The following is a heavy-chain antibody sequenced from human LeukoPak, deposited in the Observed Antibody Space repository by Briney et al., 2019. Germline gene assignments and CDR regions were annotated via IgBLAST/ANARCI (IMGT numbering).Heavy chain of an antibody. D-gene: IGHD3-22*01. CDR2: ISGSGGST. J-gene: IGHJ4*02. V-gene: IGHV3-23*01. CDR3: AKGGYYYHSSGYYYYLDY. CDR1: GFTFSSYA. Sequence: GGSLRLSCAASGFTFSSYAMSWVRQAPGKGLEWVSTISGSGGSTSYADSVKGRFTISRDNSKNTLYLQMNSLRAEDTAVYYCAKGGYYYHSSGYYYYLDYWGQGTLVTVSS.